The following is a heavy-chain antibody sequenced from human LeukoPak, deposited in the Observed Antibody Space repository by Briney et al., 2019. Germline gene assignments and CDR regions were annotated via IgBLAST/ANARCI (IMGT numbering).Heavy chain of an antibody. CDR1: GFTFSDYY. CDR3: AREMFWSGYFSNLHFDY. D-gene: IGHD3-3*01. CDR2: ISSSGRTI. Sequence: GGSLRLSCAASGFTFSDYYMSWIRQAPGKGLEWVSYISSSGRTIYYADSVKGRFTISRDNAKNSLYLQMISLRAEDTAVYYCAREMFWSGYFSNLHFDYWGQGTLVTVSS. J-gene: IGHJ4*02. V-gene: IGHV3-11*04.